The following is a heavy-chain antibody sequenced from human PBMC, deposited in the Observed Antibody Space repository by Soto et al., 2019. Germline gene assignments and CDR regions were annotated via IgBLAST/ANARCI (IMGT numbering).Heavy chain of an antibody. CDR2: IYSGGST. CDR1: GFTVSSNY. V-gene: IGHV3-53*04. Sequence: GGSLRLSCAASGFTVSSNYMSWVRQAPGKGLEWVSVIYSGGSTYYADSVKGRFTISRHNSKNTLYLQMNSLRAEDTAVYYCARCNFRQAGGAFDIWGQGTMVTVSS. CDR3: ARCNFRQAGGAFDI. J-gene: IGHJ3*02. D-gene: IGHD4-4*01.